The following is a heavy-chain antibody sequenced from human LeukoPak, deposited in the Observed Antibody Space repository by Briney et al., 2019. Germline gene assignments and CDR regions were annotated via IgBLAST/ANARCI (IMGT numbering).Heavy chain of an antibody. V-gene: IGHV3-64*01. CDR2: ISSNGGST. CDR1: GFTFSSYA. D-gene: IGHD3-10*01. J-gene: IGHJ5*02. CDR3: AKGMVRFDP. Sequence: GGSLRLSCAASGFTFSSYAMHWVRQAPGKGLEYVSAISSNGGSTYYANSVKGRFTISRDNSKNTLYLQMNSLRAEDTAVYYCAKGMVRFDPWGQGTLVTVSS.